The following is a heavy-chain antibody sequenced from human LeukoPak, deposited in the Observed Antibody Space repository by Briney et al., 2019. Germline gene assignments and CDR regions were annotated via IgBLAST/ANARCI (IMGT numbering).Heavy chain of an antibody. CDR1: GGSISSSSYY. CDR2: IYYSGST. V-gene: IGHV4-39*01. J-gene: IGHJ4*02. CDR3: ASSYYYDSSGYFR. D-gene: IGHD3-22*01. Sequence: TASETLSLTCTVSGGSISSSSYYWGWIRQPPGKGLEWIGSIYYSGSTYYNPSLKSRVTISVDTSKNQFSLKLSSVTAADTAVYYCASSYYYDSSGYFRWGQGTLVTVSS.